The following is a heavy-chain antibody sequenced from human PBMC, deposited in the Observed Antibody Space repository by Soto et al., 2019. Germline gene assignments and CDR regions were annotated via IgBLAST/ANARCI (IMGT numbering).Heavy chain of an antibody. CDR2: IYYSGNT. CDR1: GDSIKNYY. CDR3: VRDLHTFGVLSDAAHNTFSP. V-gene: IGHV4-59*01. D-gene: IGHD3-3*01. Sequence: PSETLSLTCTVSGDSIKNYYWSWIRQPPGKGLEWIGYIYYSGNTNYNPSFKGRVTISVDTSKNQFSLNVNSVTPADAAVYYCVRDLHTFGVLSDAAHNTFSPWGQGTQGTVSS. J-gene: IGHJ5*02.